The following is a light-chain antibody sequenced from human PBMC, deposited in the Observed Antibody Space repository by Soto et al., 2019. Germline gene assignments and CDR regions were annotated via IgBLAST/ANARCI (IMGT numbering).Light chain of an antibody. Sequence: QSALTQPASVSGSPGQSITISCTGTSSDVGDYNYVSWYQQHPGKAPILMLYDVSNRPSGISNRFSGSKSGNTASLTISGLQAEDEADYYCSSYTSSSTLFGTGTKLTVL. V-gene: IGLV2-14*01. CDR2: DVS. J-gene: IGLJ1*01. CDR3: SSYTSSSTL. CDR1: SSDVGDYNY.